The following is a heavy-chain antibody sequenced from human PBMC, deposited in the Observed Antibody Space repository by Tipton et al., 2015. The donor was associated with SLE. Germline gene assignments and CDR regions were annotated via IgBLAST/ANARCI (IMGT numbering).Heavy chain of an antibody. CDR1: GDSISGRY. Sequence: TLSLTCSVSGDSISGRYWSWIRQPPGKGLEWIGNIYYSGNTDYNPSLKSRVTISVDTSKNQFSLDLRSVTAADTAVYYCARASWGSSGYYSGRYFDYWGQGTLVTVSS. J-gene: IGHJ4*02. V-gene: IGHV4-59*11. CDR3: ARASWGSSGYYSGRYFDY. CDR2: IYYSGNT. D-gene: IGHD3-22*01.